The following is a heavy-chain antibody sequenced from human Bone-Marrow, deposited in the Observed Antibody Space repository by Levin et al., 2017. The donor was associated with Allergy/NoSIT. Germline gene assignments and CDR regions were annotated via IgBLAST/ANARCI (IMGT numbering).Heavy chain of an antibody. V-gene: IGHV3-30*04. CDR2: ISYNENKK. D-gene: IGHD1-26*01. J-gene: IGHJ5*02. Sequence: GESLKISCAASGFTFSTYSLHWVRQAPGKGLEWVAVISYNENKKYFANSVEGRFTISRDNSKNPVSLQMNSLTTEVTAGYYCTREEGMGLFDLWSQGTLVTVSS. CDR1: GFTFSTYS. CDR3: TREEGMGLFDL.